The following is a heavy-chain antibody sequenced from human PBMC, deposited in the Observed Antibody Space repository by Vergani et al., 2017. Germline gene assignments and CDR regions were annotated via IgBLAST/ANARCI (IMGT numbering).Heavy chain of an antibody. J-gene: IGHJ6*02. V-gene: IGHV3-48*01. CDR2: ISSSSSTI. CDR1: GFTFSSYS. Sequence: EVQLVESGGGLVQPGGSLRLSCAASGFTFSSYSMNWVRQAPGKGLEWVSYISSSSSTIYYADSVKGRFTISRDNAKNSLYLQMNSLRAEDTAEYYCARYQSRLSETYGMGVWGQGTTVTVSS. D-gene: IGHD2-2*01. CDR3: ARYQSRLSETYGMGV.